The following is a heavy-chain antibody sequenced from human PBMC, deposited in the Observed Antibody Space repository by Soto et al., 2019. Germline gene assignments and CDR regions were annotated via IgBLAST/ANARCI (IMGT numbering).Heavy chain of an antibody. V-gene: IGHV3-13*01. CDR1: GFTFSSYD. Sequence: EVQLVESGGGLIQPGGSLRLSCAASGFTFSSYDMHWVRQATGKGPEWVSAIGTSGDTYYSVSVKGRFTISSENAKNSLFLQMNSLGAGDTAVYYCTRGRGYNWGQGTLVTVSS. J-gene: IGHJ4*02. D-gene: IGHD1-1*01. CDR3: TRGRGYN. CDR2: IGTSGDT.